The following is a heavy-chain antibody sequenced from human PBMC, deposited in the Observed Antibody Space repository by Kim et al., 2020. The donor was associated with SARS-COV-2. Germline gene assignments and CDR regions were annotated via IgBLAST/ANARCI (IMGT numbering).Heavy chain of an antibody. CDR1: GFTFSSYS. J-gene: IGHJ6*02. CDR2: ISSSSSYI. CDR3: ARDGKEYQLLSSGMDV. D-gene: IGHD2-2*01. V-gene: IGHV3-21*01. Sequence: GGSLRLSCAASGFTFSSYSMNWVRQAPGKGLEWVSSISSSSSYIYYADSVKGRFTISRDNAKNSLYLQMNSLRAEDTAVYYCARDGKEYQLLSSGMDVWGQGTTVTVSS.